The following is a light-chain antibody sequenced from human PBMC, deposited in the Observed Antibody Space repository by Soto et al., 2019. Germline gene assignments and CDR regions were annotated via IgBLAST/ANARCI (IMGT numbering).Light chain of an antibody. CDR1: SSNNGSNT. CDR3: AAWDDSLNGPV. J-gene: IGLJ2*01. Sequence: QSVLTQPPSASGTPGQRVTISCSGSSSNNGSNTVNLYQQLPGTAPKPLIYSNNHRPSGVPDRFSGSNSGTCASLAISGLQYEDEDDYYCAAWDDSLNGPVFGEGTKLTVL. CDR2: SNN. V-gene: IGLV1-44*01.